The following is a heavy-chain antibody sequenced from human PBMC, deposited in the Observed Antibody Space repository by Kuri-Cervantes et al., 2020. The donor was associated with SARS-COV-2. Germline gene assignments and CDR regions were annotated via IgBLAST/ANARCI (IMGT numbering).Heavy chain of an antibody. D-gene: IGHD6-13*01. CDR3: AKDGLAAAGLHYYYYYGMDV. CDR2: IYSGGST. V-gene: IGHV3-53*01. CDR1: GFTVSSNY. Sequence: GESLKISCAASGFTVSSNYMSWVRQAPGKGLEWVSVIYSGGSTYYADFVKGRFTISRDNSKNTLYLQMNSLRAEDTAVYYCAKDGLAAAGLHYYYYYGMDVWGQGTTVTVSS. J-gene: IGHJ6*02.